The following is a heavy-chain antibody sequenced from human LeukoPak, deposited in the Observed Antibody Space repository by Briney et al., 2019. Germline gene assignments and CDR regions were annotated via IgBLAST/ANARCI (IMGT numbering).Heavy chain of an antibody. CDR3: ARESGILTGYYPEGYYYYYMDV. D-gene: IGHD3-9*01. Sequence: ASVKVSCKAPGYTFTGYYMHWVRQAPGQGLEWMGGIIPIFGTANYAQKFQGRVTITADESTSTAYMELSSLRSEDTAVYYCARESGILTGYYPEGYYYYYMDVWGKGTTVSISS. CDR1: GYTFTGYY. J-gene: IGHJ6*03. CDR2: IIPIFGTA. V-gene: IGHV1-69*13.